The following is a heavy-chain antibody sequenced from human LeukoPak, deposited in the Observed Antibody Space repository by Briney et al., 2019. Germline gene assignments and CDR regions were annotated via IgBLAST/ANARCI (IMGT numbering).Heavy chain of an antibody. CDR3: TRDSGTYNWLDP. D-gene: IGHD1-26*01. CDR1: GFTFSGSA. Sequence: GGSLKLSCAASGFTFSGSAIHWVRQSSGKGLEWVGHIDKKDNFYATTSAASVTGRFTISRDDTKNTAYLQMNSLKTEDTALYYCTRDSGTYNWLDPWGQGTLVTVSS. CDR2: IDKKDNFYAT. J-gene: IGHJ5*02. V-gene: IGHV3-73*01.